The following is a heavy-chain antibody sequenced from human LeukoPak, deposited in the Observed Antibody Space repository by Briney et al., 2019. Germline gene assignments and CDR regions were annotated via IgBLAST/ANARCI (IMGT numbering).Heavy chain of an antibody. CDR1: GYTFTSYG. V-gene: IGHV1-69*04. CDR2: IIPILGIA. CDR3: ARLEMATNSGR. D-gene: IGHD5-24*01. Sequence: SVKVSCKASGYTFTSYGISWVRQAPGQGLEWMGRIIPILGIANYAQKFQGRVTITADKSTSTAYMELSSLRSEDTAVYYCARLEMATNSGRWGQGTLVTVSS. J-gene: IGHJ4*02.